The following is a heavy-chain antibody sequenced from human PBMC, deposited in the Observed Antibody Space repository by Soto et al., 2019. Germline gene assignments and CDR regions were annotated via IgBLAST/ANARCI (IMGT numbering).Heavy chain of an antibody. V-gene: IGHV3-23*01. CDR3: ARRGSGSYYDS. CDR2: ISGSGDST. CDR1: GFTFSSYA. Sequence: EVPLLESGGGLVQPGGSLRLSCAASGFTFSSYAMRWVRQAPVKGLEWVSAISGSGDSTYYADSVKGRFTISRDNSKNTLYLQMNSLIAEDTAVYYCARRGSGSYYDSWGQGTLVTVSS. D-gene: IGHD1-26*01. J-gene: IGHJ4*02.